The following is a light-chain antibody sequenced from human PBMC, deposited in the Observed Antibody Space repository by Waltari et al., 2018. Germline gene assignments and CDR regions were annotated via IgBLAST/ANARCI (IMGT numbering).Light chain of an antibody. CDR1: QGISNY. CDR3: QKYNSAPRT. J-gene: IGKJ4*01. V-gene: IGKV1-27*01. CDR2: AAS. Sequence: DIQMTQSLSSLSASVGDRVTITCQASQGISNYLAWYQQKPGKVPKLLIYAASTLQSGVPSRFSGSGSGTDFTLTISSLQPEDVATYYCQKYNSAPRTFGGGTKVEIK.